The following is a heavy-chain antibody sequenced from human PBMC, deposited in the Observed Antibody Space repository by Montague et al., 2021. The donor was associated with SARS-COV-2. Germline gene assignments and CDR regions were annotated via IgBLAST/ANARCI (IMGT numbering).Heavy chain of an antibody. CDR1: CGSVRSYY. V-gene: IGHV4-59*02. Sequence: SETLSLTCTVSCGSVRSYYWSWIRQPPGKGLEWIGYIYDNGSTNYNPSLKSRVTISVDTSKNQFSLKLSSVTAADTAVYYCARENTVTTFGGPYYIDSWGQGTLVTVSA. J-gene: IGHJ4*02. CDR2: IYDNGST. D-gene: IGHD4-17*01. CDR3: ARENTVTTFGGPYYIDS.